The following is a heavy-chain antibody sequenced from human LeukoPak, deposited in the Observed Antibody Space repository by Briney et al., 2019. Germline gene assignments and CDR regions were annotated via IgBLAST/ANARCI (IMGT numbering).Heavy chain of an antibody. J-gene: IGHJ5*02. CDR3: ARDVGYLTYYYGSGSLKNWFDP. D-gene: IGHD3-10*01. Sequence: ASVKVSCKASGYTFTGYYMHWVRQAPGQGLEWMGWINPNSGGTNYAQKFQGRVTMTRDTSISTAYMELSRLSSDDTAVYYCARDVGYLTYYYGSGSLKNWFDPWGQGTLVTVSS. CDR2: INPNSGGT. V-gene: IGHV1-2*02. CDR1: GYTFTGYY.